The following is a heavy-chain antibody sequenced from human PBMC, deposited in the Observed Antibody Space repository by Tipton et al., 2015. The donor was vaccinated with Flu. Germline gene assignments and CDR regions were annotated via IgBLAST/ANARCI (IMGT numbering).Heavy chain of an antibody. J-gene: IGHJ6*02. CDR1: GGSISSYY. CDR3: ARSSPYYYYGMDV. V-gene: IGHV4-59*01. CDR2: IYYSGST. Sequence: LRLSCTVSGGSISSYYWSWIRQPPGKGLEWIGYIYYSGSTNYNPSLKSRVTISVDTSKNQFSLKLSSVTAADTAVYYCARSSPYYYYGMDVWGQGTTVTVSS.